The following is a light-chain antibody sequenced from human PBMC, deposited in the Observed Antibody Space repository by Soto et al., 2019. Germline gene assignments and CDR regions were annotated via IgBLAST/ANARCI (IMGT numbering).Light chain of an antibody. J-gene: IGLJ2*01. V-gene: IGLV1-51*01. Sequence: QSVLTQPPSVSAAPGQKVTISCSGGSSNIGRNSVSWYRQLPGTAPKILIYDTYERPTGIPYRFSGSRSGTSVTLDITGLQTGDADDYYCGAWDSSLSVVLFGGGTKLTVL. CDR2: DTY. CDR3: GAWDSSLSVVL. CDR1: SSNIGRNS.